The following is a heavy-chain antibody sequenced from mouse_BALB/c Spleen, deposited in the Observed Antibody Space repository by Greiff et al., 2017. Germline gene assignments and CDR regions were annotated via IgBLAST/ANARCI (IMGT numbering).Heavy chain of an antibody. Sequence: EVKLVESGGGLVKPGGSLKLSCAASGFTFSSYAMSWVRQTPEKRLEWVASISSGGSTYYPDSVKGRFTISRDNARNILYLQMSSLRSEDTAMYYCAREGDGYYAMDYWGQGTSVTVSS. V-gene: IGHV5-6-5*01. CDR3: AREGDGYYAMDY. J-gene: IGHJ4*01. D-gene: IGHD2-3*01. CDR2: ISSGGST. CDR1: GFTFSSYA.